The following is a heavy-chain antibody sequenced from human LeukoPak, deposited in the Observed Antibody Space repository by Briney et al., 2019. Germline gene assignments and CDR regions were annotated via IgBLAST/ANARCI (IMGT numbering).Heavy chain of an antibody. Sequence: GGSLRLSCAASGFTFSSYSMNWVRQAPGKGLEWVSYISSSSSTIYYADSVKGRFTISRDNAKNSLYLQMNSLRAEDTAVYYCAREAGTNWIFGEYFPFWGQGTLVTVSA. CDR2: ISSSSSTI. J-gene: IGHJ1*01. CDR1: GFTFSSYS. CDR3: AREAGTNWIFGEYFPF. V-gene: IGHV3-48*01. D-gene: IGHD1-1*01.